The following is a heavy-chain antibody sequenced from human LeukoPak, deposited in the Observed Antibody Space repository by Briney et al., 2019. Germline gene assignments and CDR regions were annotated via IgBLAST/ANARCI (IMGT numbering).Heavy chain of an antibody. D-gene: IGHD5-24*01. CDR2: RYDGGRD. V-gene: IGHV4-59*01. J-gene: IGHJ4*02. CDR3: ARIEGGRWLDY. CDR1: GGSISSYY. Sequence: SETLSLTCTVSGGSISSYYWSWIRQPPGKGLEWIGCRYDGGRDLYNPSLKSRVTISVDASEKQISLSLRSVTAADTAIYCARIEGGRWLDYWGQGTLVTVSS.